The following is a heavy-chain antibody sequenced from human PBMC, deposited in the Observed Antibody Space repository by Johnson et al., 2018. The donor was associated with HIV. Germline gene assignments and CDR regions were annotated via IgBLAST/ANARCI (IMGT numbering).Heavy chain of an antibody. CDR2: ISYDGSQK. Sequence: QVQLVESVGGVVRPGGSLRLSCAASGFTFDDYGMPWVRQAPGKGLAWVAVISYDGSQKSCADSVKGRFTISRDNSKNTLYLQMNSLRAEDTAVYSCAKDKQPGNGRYDALDIWGQGTTVIVSS. CDR3: AKDKQPGNGRYDALDI. V-gene: IGHV3-30*18. D-gene: IGHD1-1*01. J-gene: IGHJ3*02. CDR1: GFTFDDYG.